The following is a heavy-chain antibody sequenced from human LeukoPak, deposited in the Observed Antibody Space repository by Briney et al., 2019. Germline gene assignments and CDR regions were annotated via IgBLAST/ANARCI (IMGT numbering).Heavy chain of an antibody. CDR3: AKDPGGTWYGYLDY. D-gene: IGHD2-15*01. Sequence: GGSLRLSCAASGFTFSTYAMTWVRQAPGKELEWGSTITDSGVSTYYAASAKGRFTISRHNSKNTLHLQMNSLRADGTAIYYCAKDPGGTWYGYLDYW. CDR2: ITDSGVST. V-gene: IGHV3-23*01. J-gene: IGHJ4*01. CDR1: GFTFSTYA.